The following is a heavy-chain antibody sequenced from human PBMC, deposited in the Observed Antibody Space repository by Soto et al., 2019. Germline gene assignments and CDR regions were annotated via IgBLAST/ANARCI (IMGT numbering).Heavy chain of an antibody. Sequence: GGSLRLSCAASGFTFSSYAMSWVRQAPGKGLEWVSAISGSGGSTYYADSVKGRFTISRDNSKKTLYLQMTSLRAEDTAVYYCAKDYEPWRASIYCGMDVWGQGTTVTVSS. D-gene: IGHD3-3*01. CDR3: AKDYEPWRASIYCGMDV. J-gene: IGHJ6*02. CDR2: ISGSGGST. V-gene: IGHV3-23*01. CDR1: GFTFSSYA.